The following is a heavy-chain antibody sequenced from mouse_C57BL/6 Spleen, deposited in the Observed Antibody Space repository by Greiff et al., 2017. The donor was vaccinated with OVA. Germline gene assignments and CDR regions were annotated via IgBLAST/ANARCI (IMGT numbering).Heavy chain of an antibody. Sequence: EVQLVESGGGLVQPKGSLTLSCAASGFSFNTYAMNWVRQAPGKGLEWVARIRSKSNNDATNYAVSVKDRFTISIDDSESMRDLQMNNLKTEDTAMYYCVRHVGPNYGSSHYAMDYWGKGTSVTVSS. D-gene: IGHD1-1*01. CDR1: GFSFNTYA. V-gene: IGHV10-1*01. CDR3: VRHVGPNYGSSHYAMDY. J-gene: IGHJ4*01. CDR2: IRSKSNNDAT.